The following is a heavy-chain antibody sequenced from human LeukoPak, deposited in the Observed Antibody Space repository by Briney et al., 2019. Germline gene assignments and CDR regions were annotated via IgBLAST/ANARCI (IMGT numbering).Heavy chain of an antibody. CDR1: GYTFTGYY. Sequence: GASVKVSCKASGYTFTGYYMHWVRQAPGQGLEWMGRINPNSGGTNYAQKFQGGVTMTRDTSISTAYMELSRLRSDDTAVYYCARDVRSSSSGLSDYWGQGTLVTVSS. CDR3: ARDVRSSSSGLSDY. J-gene: IGHJ4*02. V-gene: IGHV1-2*06. CDR2: INPNSGGT. D-gene: IGHD6-6*01.